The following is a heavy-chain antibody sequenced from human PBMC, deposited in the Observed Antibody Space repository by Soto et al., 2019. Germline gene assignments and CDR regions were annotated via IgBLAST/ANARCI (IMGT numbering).Heavy chain of an antibody. CDR1: GGSFIGYY. CDR2: INHSGST. D-gene: IGHD5-12*01. J-gene: IGHJ6*02. Sequence: SETLSLTCAVYGGSFIGYYWSWMRQPPGKGLEWIGEINHSGSTNDNPSLKSRVTISVDTSKNQFSLKLSSVTAADTAVYYCARGLRDGYRRPLYYYYSGMDVWGQGTTVTVSS. CDR3: ARGLRDGYRRPLYYYYSGMDV. V-gene: IGHV4-34*01.